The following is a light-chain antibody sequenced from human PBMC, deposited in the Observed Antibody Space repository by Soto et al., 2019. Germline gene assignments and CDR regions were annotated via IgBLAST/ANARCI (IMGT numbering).Light chain of an antibody. CDR2: DAS. V-gene: IGKV3-11*01. Sequence: EIVLTQSPATLSLSPGERATLSCRASQSVSSYLAWYQQKPGQAPRLLIYDASHRATGIPARFSGSGSGTDFTLTISSLEPEDFAGDYCQQRSNWPRFTFGPGTKVEIK. CDR1: QSVSSY. J-gene: IGKJ3*01. CDR3: QQRSNWPRFT.